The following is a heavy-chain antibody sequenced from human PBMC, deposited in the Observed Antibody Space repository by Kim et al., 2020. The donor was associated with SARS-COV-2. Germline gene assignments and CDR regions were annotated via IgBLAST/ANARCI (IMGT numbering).Heavy chain of an antibody. J-gene: IGHJ4*02. CDR1: GFTFSSYA. V-gene: IGHV3-23*01. CDR2: ISGSGGST. CDR3: AKDILRGVIPY. Sequence: GGSLRLSCAASGFTFSSYAMSWVRQAPGKGLEWVSAISGSGGSTYYSDSVKGRFTISRDNSKNTLYLQMNSLRAEDTAVYYCAKDILRGVIPYWGQGTLVTVSS. D-gene: IGHD3-10*01.